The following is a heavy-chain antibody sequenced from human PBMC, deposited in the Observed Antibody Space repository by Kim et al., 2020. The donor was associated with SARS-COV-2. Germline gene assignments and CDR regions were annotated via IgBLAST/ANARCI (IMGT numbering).Heavy chain of an antibody. CDR2: INTNTGNP. V-gene: IGHV7-4-1*02. J-gene: IGHJ4*02. CDR3: ARDQDDILTGYYNWADY. CDR1: GYTFTSYA. D-gene: IGHD3-9*01. Sequence: ASVKVSCKASGYTFTSYAMNWVRQAPGQGLEWMGWINTNTGNPTYAQGFTGRFVFSLDTSVSTAYLQISSLKAEDTAVYYCARDQDDILTGYYNWADYWGQGTLVTVSS.